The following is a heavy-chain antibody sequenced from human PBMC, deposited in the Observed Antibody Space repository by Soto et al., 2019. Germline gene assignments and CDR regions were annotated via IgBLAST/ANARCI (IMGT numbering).Heavy chain of an antibody. J-gene: IGHJ4*02. CDR2: IWFDGSNK. Sequence: GSLLLGGSASGFTFSSYAIHWVRQAPGKGLEWVAIIWFDGSNKYYADSVKGRFSISRDNSKNTLFLQMDSLRAEDTAVYYCARGQLPAATTYFDFWGQGTLVTVYS. CDR1: GFTFSSYA. D-gene: IGHD2-15*01. CDR3: ARGQLPAATTYFDF. V-gene: IGHV3-33*01.